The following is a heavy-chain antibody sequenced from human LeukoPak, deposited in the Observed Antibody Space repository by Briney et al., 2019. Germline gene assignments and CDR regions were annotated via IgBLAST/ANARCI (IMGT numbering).Heavy chain of an antibody. J-gene: IGHJ5*02. CDR2: ISSGSSYI. V-gene: IGHV3-21*04. Sequence: GGSLRLSWAASGFTFSSYSLNWVRQAPGEGLEWVSSISSGSSYIYYADSVKGRFTISRDNSKNTVFLQMNSLRAEDTGVYYCANRISGSSSWGQRTLVTVSS. D-gene: IGHD1-26*01. CDR1: GFTFSSYS. CDR3: ANRISGSSS.